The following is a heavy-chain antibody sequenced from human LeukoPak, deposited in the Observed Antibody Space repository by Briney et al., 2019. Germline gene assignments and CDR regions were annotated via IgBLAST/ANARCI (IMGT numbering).Heavy chain of an antibody. V-gene: IGHV3-23*01. Sequence: GGSLRLSCAASGFTFSSYAMSGVRQAPGKGLEWVSAISGSGGSTYYADSVKGRFTISRDNSKNTLYLQMNSLRAEDTAVYYCAKDDRIMQNYFDYWGQGTLVTVSS. D-gene: IGHD1-14*01. J-gene: IGHJ4*02. CDR1: GFTFSSYA. CDR3: AKDDRIMQNYFDY. CDR2: ISGSGGST.